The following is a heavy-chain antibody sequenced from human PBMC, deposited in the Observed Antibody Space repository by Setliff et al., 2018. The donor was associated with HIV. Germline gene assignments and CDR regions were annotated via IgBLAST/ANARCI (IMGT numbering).Heavy chain of an antibody. CDR2: INTETGNP. CDR3: ARVGSYWSTFDY. Sequence: ASVKVSCKASGYTFTTYGISWVRQAPGQGPEWMGWINTETGNPMYAQGFRGRLVFSLDSSVSTAYLQINSLKTEDTAMYYCARVGSYWSTFDYWGQGALVTSPQ. D-gene: IGHD2-8*02. V-gene: IGHV7-4-1*02. CDR1: GYTFTTYG. J-gene: IGHJ4*02.